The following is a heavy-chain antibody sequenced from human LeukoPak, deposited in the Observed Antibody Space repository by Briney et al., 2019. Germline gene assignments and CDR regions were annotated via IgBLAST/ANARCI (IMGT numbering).Heavy chain of an antibody. J-gene: IGHJ4*02. D-gene: IGHD3-3*01. CDR3: AKDTRTISCLEN. CDR1: GGTFSSYA. Sequence: ASVKVSCKASGGTFSSYAISWVRQAPGQGLEWMGGIIPIFGTANYAQKFQGRVTITTDESTSTAYMELSSLRAEDTALYYCAKDTRTISCLENWGQGTLVSVSS. CDR2: IIPIFGTA. V-gene: IGHV1-69*05.